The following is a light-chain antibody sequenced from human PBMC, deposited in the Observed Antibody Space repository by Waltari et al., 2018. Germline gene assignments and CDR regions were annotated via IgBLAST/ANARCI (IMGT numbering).Light chain of an antibody. Sequence: EIVLTQSPGTLSLSPGERATLSFRASRSVSRSLAWYQQKPGQASRLLNYGASSRATGVPDRLSGSGSGTDFSLTISRLEPEDFAVYYCQHYVRLPVSFGQGTKVEIK. CDR1: RSVSRS. J-gene: IGKJ1*01. CDR2: GAS. CDR3: QHYVRLPVS. V-gene: IGKV3-20*01.